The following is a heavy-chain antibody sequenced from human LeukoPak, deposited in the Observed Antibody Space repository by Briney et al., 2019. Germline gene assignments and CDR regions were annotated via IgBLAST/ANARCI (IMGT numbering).Heavy chain of an antibody. J-gene: IGHJ4*02. V-gene: IGHV3-33*08. CDR1: GGSFSGYY. Sequence: LSLTCAVYGGSFSGYYWSWVRQAPGKGLEWVALIWYDGSKKYYAGSVKGRFTISRDNSKNTLYLQMDSLRAEDTALYYCARGECDYWGQGTLVTVSS. CDR2: IWYDGSKK. CDR3: ARGECDY. D-gene: IGHD3-10*01.